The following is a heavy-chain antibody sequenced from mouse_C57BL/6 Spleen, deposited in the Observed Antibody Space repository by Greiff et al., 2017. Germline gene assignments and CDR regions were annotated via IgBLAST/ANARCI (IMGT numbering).Heavy chain of an antibody. V-gene: IGHV5-17*01. Sequence: EVKVVESGGGLVKPGGSLKLSCAASGFTFSDYGMHWVRQAPEKGLEWVAYISSGGSTIYYADTVKGRFTISRDNAKNTLFLQMTSLRSEDTAMYYCARNHYGDYFDYWGQGTTLTVSS. CDR2: ISSGGSTI. D-gene: IGHD1-1*01. CDR1: GFTFSDYG. J-gene: IGHJ2*01. CDR3: ARNHYGDYFDY.